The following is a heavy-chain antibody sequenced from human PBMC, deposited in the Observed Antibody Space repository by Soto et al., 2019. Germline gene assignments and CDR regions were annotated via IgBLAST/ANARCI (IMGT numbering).Heavy chain of an antibody. CDR2: INHSGST. V-gene: IGHV4-34*01. Sequence: PPATLSLNCPGYGGSFRGDYGSGSRKARGMGLEWIGEINHSGSTNYNPSLKSRVTISVDTSKNQFSPKLSSVTAADTAVYYCAREPRGATRVLVVYYYYYMDVWGKGTTVS. CDR3: AREPRGATRVLVVYYYYYMDV. D-gene: IGHD2-2*01. J-gene: IGHJ6*03. CDR1: GGSFRGDY.